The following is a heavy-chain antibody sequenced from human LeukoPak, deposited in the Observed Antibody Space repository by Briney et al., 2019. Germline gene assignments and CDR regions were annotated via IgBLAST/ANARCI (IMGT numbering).Heavy chain of an antibody. D-gene: IGHD3-10*01. CDR3: AKEGAYPIITYDS. CDR1: GFSFSVYE. CDR2: ISSSGTTT. V-gene: IGHV3-48*03. Sequence: PGGSLRLSCAASGFSFSVYEMHWVRQAPGKGLEWISDISSSGTTTYYADSVKGRFTISRDNAKNSLYLQMDSLRAEDTAVYYCAKEGAYPIITYDSWGQGALVTVSS. J-gene: IGHJ5*01.